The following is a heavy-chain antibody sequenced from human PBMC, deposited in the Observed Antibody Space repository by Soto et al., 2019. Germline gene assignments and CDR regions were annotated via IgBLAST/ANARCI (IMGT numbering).Heavy chain of an antibody. J-gene: IGHJ5*02. CDR1: GYTFAGYY. D-gene: IGHD4-4*01. CDR2: INPNSGGT. Sequence: ASVKVSCKASGYTFAGYYMHWVRQAPGQGLEWMGWINPNSGGTNYAQKFQGRVTMTRDTSISTAYMELNSLRAEDTAVYYCARGAYTPDPWGQGTLVTVSS. V-gene: IGHV1-2*02. CDR3: ARGAYTPDP.